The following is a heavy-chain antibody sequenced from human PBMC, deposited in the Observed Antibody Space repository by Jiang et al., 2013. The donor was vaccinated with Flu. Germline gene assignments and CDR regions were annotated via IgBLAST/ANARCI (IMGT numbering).Heavy chain of an antibody. CDR2: ISFSGDT. D-gene: IGHD5-18*01. CDR1: GGSISNYF. J-gene: IGHJ6*02. CDR3: ARDAIQLWSLNYYGMDV. V-gene: IGHV4-59*01. Sequence: GSGLVKPSETLSLTCNVSGGSISNYFWSWVRQPPGKGLEWIGHISFSGDTKYNPSLKSRVTISIGASKKDFSLKLTSVTAADTAVYYCARDAIQLWSLNYYGMDVWGQGTTVTVSS.